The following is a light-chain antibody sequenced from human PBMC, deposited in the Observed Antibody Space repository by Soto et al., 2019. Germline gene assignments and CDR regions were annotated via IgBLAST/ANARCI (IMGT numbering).Light chain of an antibody. CDR2: DAA. CDR3: QQTSSAPFT. Sequence: DIQMTQSPYSLSAAVGDRVTIACRASQNINTYLNWYQQKPGKAPKLLIFDAASLQSGVPSRFSGGGSRTYFTLTITSLQPEDFATYYCQQTSSAPFTFGPGTKVDIK. J-gene: IGKJ3*01. V-gene: IGKV1-39*01. CDR1: QNINTY.